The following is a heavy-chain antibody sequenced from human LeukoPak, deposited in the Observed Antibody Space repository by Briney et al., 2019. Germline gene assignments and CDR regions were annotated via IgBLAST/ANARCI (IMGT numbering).Heavy chain of an antibody. CDR3: ARDPSSGWYGAFDI. CDR1: GFTFSSPG. CDR2: ISNDGSEK. Sequence: GKSLRLSCAASGFTFSSPGMHWVRQAPGKGLEWVAVISNDGSEKHCADSVKGRFTISRDNAKNSLYLQMNSLRDEDTAVYYCARDPSSGWYGAFDIWGQGTMVAVSS. V-gene: IGHV3-30*03. D-gene: IGHD6-19*01. J-gene: IGHJ3*02.